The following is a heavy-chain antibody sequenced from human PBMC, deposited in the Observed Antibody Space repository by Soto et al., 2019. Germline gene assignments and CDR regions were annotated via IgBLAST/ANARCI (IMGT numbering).Heavy chain of an antibody. V-gene: IGHV1-46*01. CDR3: ARHLAAGDV. CDR2: INPTGGST. CDR1: GYTFINYY. J-gene: IGHJ4*02. Sequence: QVQLVQSGAEVKKPGASVKVSCKASGYTFINYYIHWVRQAPGHGLEWMAIINPTGGSTNYAQKXXXXXXXXXXXXXXXXXXXXSSLTSEDTAMYYCARHLAAGDVWGQGTLVTVSS. D-gene: IGHD3-10*01.